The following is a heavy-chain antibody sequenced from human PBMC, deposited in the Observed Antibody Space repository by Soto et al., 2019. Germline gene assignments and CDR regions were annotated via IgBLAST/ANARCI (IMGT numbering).Heavy chain of an antibody. CDR1: GFTFSSYD. CDR3: AKRGRGAVAYDY. CDR2: ISGSGGRT. J-gene: IGHJ4*02. Sequence: EVQLLESGGGLVQPGGSLGLSCAASGFTFSSYDMSWVRQAPGQGLEWVSVISGSGGRTYSADSGKGRFPISRDNSKNTLYLQMNSLRAEDTAVYYCAKRGRGAVAYDYWGQGTLVTVSS. D-gene: IGHD3-16*01. V-gene: IGHV3-23*01.